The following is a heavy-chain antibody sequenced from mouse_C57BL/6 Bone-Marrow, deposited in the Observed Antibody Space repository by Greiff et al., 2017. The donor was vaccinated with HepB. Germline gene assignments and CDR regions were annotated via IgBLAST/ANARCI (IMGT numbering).Heavy chain of an antibody. J-gene: IGHJ2*01. CDR1: GYTFTSYG. CDR2: IYPRSGNT. V-gene: IGHV1-81*01. D-gene: IGHD4-1*01. CDR3: ARSMGRGCFDY. Sequence: VQLQQSGAELARPGASVKLSCKASGYTFTSYGISWVKQRTGQGLEWIGEIYPRSGNTYYNEKFKGKATLTADKSSSTAYMELRRLTSEDSAVYFCARSMGRGCFDYWGQGTTLTVSS.